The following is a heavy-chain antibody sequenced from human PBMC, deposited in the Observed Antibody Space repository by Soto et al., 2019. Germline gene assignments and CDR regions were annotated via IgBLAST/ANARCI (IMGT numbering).Heavy chain of an antibody. D-gene: IGHD3-10*01. CDR2: IYYSGST. CDR3: AGLMGRGETPFDC. V-gene: IGHV4-61*01. J-gene: IGHJ4*02. CDR1: GGSVSSGSYY. Sequence: QVQLQESGPGLVKPSETLSLTCTVSGGSVSSGSYYWSWIRQPPGKGLEWIGYIYYSGSTNYNPTLTSRATISVDTSKNQFSLKLSSVTAADTAVYYCAGLMGRGETPFDCWGQGTLVTVSS.